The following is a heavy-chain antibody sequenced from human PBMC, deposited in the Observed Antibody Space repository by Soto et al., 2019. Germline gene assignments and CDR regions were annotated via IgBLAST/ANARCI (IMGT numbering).Heavy chain of an antibody. V-gene: IGHV4-34*01. J-gene: IGHJ4*02. CDR2: INHSGST. Sequence: SETLSLTCAVYGGSFSGYYWTWIRQPPGTGLEWIGEINHSGSTNYNPSLKSRVTISVDTSKNQFSLKLTSVTTADTAVYYCARASVAVMVYAFDCWGLGTVVTVSS. CDR1: GGSFSGYY. CDR3: ARASVAVMVYAFDC. D-gene: IGHD2-8*01.